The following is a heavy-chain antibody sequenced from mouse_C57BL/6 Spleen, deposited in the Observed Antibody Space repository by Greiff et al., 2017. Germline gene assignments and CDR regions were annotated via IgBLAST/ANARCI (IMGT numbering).Heavy chain of an antibody. V-gene: IGHV1-82*01. CDR2: IYPGDGDT. CDR3: ARSPYDYDEDYYAMDY. J-gene: IGHJ4*01. Sequence: VKLQQSGPELVKPGASVKISCKASGYAFSSSWMNWVKQRPGKGLEWIGRIYPGDGDTNYNGKFKGKATLTADKSSSTAYMQLSSLTSEDSAVYFCARSPYDYDEDYYAMDYWGQGTSVTVSS. CDR1: GYAFSSSW. D-gene: IGHD2-4*01.